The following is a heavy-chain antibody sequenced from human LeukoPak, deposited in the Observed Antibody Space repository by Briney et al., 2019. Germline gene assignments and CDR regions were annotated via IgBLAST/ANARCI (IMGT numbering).Heavy chain of an antibody. CDR3: ARVIAADLIYFDY. CDR1: GGSISSGDYY. V-gene: IGHV4-30-4*01. D-gene: IGHD6-13*01. Sequence: PPETLSLTCTVSGGSISSGDYYWSWIRQPPGKGLEWIGYIYYSGSTYYNPSLKSRVTISVDTSKNQFSLKLSSVTAADTAVYYCARVIAADLIYFDYWGQGTLVTVSS. J-gene: IGHJ4*02. CDR2: IYYSGST.